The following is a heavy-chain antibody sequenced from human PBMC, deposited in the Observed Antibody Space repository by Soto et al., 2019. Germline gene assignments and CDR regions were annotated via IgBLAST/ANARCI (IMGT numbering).Heavy chain of an antibody. D-gene: IGHD3-3*01. CDR3: ARGFRRITIFGVVTPYNWFDP. V-gene: IGHV1-8*02. J-gene: IGHJ5*02. Sequence: GASVKVSCKASGYTFTSYGISWVRQAPGQGLEWMGWMNPNSGNTGYAQKFQGRVTMTRNTSISTAYMELSSLRSEDTAVYYCARGFRRITIFGVVTPYNWFDPWGQGTLVTVSS. CDR2: MNPNSGNT. CDR1: GYTFTSYG.